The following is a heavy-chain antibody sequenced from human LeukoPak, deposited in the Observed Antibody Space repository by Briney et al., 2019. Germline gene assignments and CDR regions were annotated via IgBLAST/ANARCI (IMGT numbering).Heavy chain of an antibody. V-gene: IGHV3-7*01. CDR2: IKKDGSEK. Sequence: GGCLRLSCAASGFTFSSYWMSWVRQAQGKGLEWVANIKKDGSEKYYVDSVKGRFTISRDNAKNSLYLQLNSLRAEDTAVYYCARGLGSYAYSDAFYVWGQGTIVTVSS. J-gene: IGHJ3*01. D-gene: IGHD5-18*01. CDR1: GFTFSSYW. CDR3: ARGLGSYAYSDAFYV.